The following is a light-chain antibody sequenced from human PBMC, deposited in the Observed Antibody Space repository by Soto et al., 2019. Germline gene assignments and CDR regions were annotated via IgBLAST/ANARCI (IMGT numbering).Light chain of an antibody. V-gene: IGLV2-14*03. J-gene: IGLJ1*01. CDR1: SSDVGAYNF. Sequence: QSALTQPASVSGSPGQSITISCTGTSSDVGAYNFVFWYQQHPGEVPKLMIFDVSSRPSGVSDRFSGSKSGNTASLTISGLQPEDEGDYYCSSYTSSSTHVFGSGTKLTVL. CDR3: SSYTSSSTHV. CDR2: DVS.